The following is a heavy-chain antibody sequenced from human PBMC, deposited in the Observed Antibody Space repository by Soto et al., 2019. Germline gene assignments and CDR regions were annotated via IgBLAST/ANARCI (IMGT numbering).Heavy chain of an antibody. CDR2: VFHTGSP. J-gene: IGHJ4*02. D-gene: IGHD3-10*01. Sequence: QVHLQESGPGLVKPSGTVSLTCAVSGGSINSENWWTWVRQPPGQGLEWIGEVFHTGSPNLIPSLQSRVSMSVDQSKHHIPVRRPSVPAAGTAVYYCASVGFGESAPNFAYWGQGPLVTVSS. V-gene: IGHV4-4*02. CDR1: GGSINSENW. CDR3: ASVGFGESAPNFAY.